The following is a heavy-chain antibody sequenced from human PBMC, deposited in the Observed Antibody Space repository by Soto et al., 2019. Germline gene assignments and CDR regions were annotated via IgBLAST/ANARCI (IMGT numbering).Heavy chain of an antibody. V-gene: IGHV3-11*01. CDR2: ISSSGSTI. CDR3: ARANGYCSGGSCYFGWFDP. CDR1: GFTFSDYY. J-gene: IGHJ5*02. Sequence: GGSLRLSCAASGFTFSDYYMSWIRQAPGKGLMWVSYISSSGSTIYYADSVKGRFTISRDNAKNSLYLQMNSLRAEDTAVYYCARANGYCSGGSCYFGWFDPSGQGTLVTVSS. D-gene: IGHD2-15*01.